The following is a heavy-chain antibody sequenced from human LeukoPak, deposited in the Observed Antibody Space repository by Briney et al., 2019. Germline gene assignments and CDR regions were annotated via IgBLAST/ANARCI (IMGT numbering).Heavy chain of an antibody. Sequence: ASVKVSCKASGYTFTGYYMHWVRQATGQGLEWMGWMNPNSGNTGYAQKFQGRVTMTRNTSISTAYMELSSLRSEDTAVYYCARGGTIFGVVSGSTFDYWGQGTLVTVSS. CDR1: GYTFTGYY. CDR3: ARGGTIFGVVSGSTFDY. V-gene: IGHV1-8*02. J-gene: IGHJ4*02. D-gene: IGHD3-3*01. CDR2: MNPNSGNT.